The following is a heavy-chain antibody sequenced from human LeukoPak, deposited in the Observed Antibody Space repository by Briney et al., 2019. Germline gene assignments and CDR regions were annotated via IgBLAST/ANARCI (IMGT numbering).Heavy chain of an antibody. V-gene: IGHV3-64D*06. D-gene: IGHD1-26*01. CDR2: ITINGDST. CDR1: GFTFSRFM. Sequence: PGGSLRLSCSASGFTFSRFMMHWVRQAPGKGLEYVSAITINGDSTYYADSVKGRFTISRDNSENTLYLQMSSLRAEDTAVYYCVNVRQQLYYLSYWYFDLWGRGTLVTVSS. CDR3: VNVRQQLYYLSYWYFDL. J-gene: IGHJ2*01.